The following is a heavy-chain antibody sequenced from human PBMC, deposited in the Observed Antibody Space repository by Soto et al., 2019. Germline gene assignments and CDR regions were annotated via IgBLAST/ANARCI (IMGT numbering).Heavy chain of an antibody. CDR3: VKGGAPYSSSLRRYYGMDV. Sequence: GGSLRLSCSASGFTFSSYAMHWVRQAPGKGLEYVSAISSNGGSTYYADSVKGRFTISRDNSKNTLYLQMSSLRAEDTAVYYCVKGGAPYSSSLRRYYGMDVWGQGTTVTVSS. J-gene: IGHJ6*02. V-gene: IGHV3-64D*08. CDR2: ISSNGGST. D-gene: IGHD6-6*01. CDR1: GFTFSSYA.